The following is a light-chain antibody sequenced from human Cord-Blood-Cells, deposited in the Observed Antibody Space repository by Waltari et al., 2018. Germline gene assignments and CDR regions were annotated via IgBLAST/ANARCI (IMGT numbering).Light chain of an antibody. CDR3: MQGTHWPWT. CDR2: EVS. Sequence: AVMTQSPLSLPVTLGQPASIYRRSSQSLVHSDGNTYLTWVKQRPGQSPTRLIYEVSTRDSGVPDRIRRSGAGTDFTLKISRVEGEDGGVYYCMQGTHWPWTFGQGTKVEIK. V-gene: IGKV2-30*02. J-gene: IGKJ1*01. CDR1: QSLVHSDGNTY.